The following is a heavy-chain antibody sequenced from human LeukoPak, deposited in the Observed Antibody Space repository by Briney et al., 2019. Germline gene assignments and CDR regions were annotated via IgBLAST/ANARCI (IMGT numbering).Heavy chain of an antibody. Sequence: GGSLRLSCAASGFTVSSNYMSWVRQAPGKGLEWVSVIYSGGSTYYADSVKGRFTISRDNSKNTLYLQMNSLRAEDTAVYYCARDHDSYGPPGYWGQGTLVTVSS. CDR3: ARDHDSYGPPGY. J-gene: IGHJ4*02. CDR1: GFTVSSNY. V-gene: IGHV3-66*01. D-gene: IGHD5-18*01. CDR2: IYSGGST.